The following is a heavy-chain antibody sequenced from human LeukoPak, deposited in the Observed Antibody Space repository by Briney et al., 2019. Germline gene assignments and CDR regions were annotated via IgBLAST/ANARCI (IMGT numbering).Heavy chain of an antibody. CDR1: GFAFSSYS. J-gene: IGHJ6*04. V-gene: IGHV3-21*01. Sequence: PGGSLRLSCAASGFAFSSYSMNWVRQAPGKGLEWVSSISSSSSYIYYADSVKGRFTISRDNAKNSVHLQMNSLRAEDTAVYYCARAIFMDVWGKGTTVTISS. CDR3: ARAIFMDV. D-gene: IGHD2-15*01. CDR2: ISSSSSYI.